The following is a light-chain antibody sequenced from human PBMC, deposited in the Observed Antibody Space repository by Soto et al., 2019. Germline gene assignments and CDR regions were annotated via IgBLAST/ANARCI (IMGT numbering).Light chain of an antibody. Sequence: QSVLTQPPSVSGAPGQRVTISCTGSSSNIGAGYDVHWYQQLPGTAPKLLIYGNSNRPSGVPDRFSGSKSGTSASLAITGLQPDDEADYYCQSYDSSLSAWVFGGGTKLTVL. CDR1: SSNIGAGYD. J-gene: IGLJ3*02. CDR2: GNS. V-gene: IGLV1-40*01. CDR3: QSYDSSLSAWV.